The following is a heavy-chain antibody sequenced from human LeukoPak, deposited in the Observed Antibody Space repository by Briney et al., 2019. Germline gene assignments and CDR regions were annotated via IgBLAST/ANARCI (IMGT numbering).Heavy chain of an antibody. J-gene: IGHJ4*02. CDR2: ISSSSSYI. CDR1: GFTFTNYS. D-gene: IGHD3-10*01. V-gene: IGHV3-21*01. Sequence: GGSLRLSCTASGFTFTNYSMNWVRQAPGKGLEWVSSISSSSSYIYYADSVKGRFTISRDNAKNSLYLQMNSLRAEDTAVYYCARDAYGSGSYWGQGTLVTVSS. CDR3: ARDAYGSGSY.